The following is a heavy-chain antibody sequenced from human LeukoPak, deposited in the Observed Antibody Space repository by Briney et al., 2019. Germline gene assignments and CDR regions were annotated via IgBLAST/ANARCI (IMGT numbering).Heavy chain of an antibody. Sequence: SGTLSLTCTVSGGSVGSDNSYWNWIRQPAGKGLEWIGRIYADGSSTYNPSLKSRVTILVDTSKNQFSLRLSSMTAADTAVYYCARGYYYRTWGLGTLVTVSS. J-gene: IGHJ4*02. V-gene: IGHV4-61*02. D-gene: IGHD3-10*01. CDR1: GGSVGSDNSY. CDR2: IYADGSS. CDR3: ARGYYYRT.